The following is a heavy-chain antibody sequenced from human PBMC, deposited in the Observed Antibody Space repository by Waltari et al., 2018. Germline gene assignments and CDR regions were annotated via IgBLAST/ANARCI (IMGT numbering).Heavy chain of an antibody. V-gene: IGHV3-48*04. J-gene: IGHJ4*02. Sequence: EVQLVESGGGLVQPGGSLRLSCAASGFTFSSYSMNWVRQAPGKGLEWVSYISSSSSTIYYADSVKGRFTISRDNAKNSLYLQMNSLGAEDTAVYYCARPYGDYEGDYFDYWGQGTLVTVSS. CDR2: ISSSSSTI. D-gene: IGHD4-17*01. CDR1: GFTFSSYS. CDR3: ARPYGDYEGDYFDY.